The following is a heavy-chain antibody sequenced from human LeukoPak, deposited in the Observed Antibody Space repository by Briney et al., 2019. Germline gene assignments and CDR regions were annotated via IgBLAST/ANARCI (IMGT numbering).Heavy chain of an antibody. CDR2: IRYDGSNQ. CDR3: AKGNTYYYGSGSFLIDY. J-gene: IGHJ4*02. Sequence: SGGSLRLSCAASGFTFNDYGMHWVRQAPGKGLEWVAFIRYDGSNQYYADSVKGRFTISRDNSKNTLYLQMNSLRTEDTAVYYCAKGNTYYYGSGSFLIDYWGQGTLVTVSS. V-gene: IGHV3-30*02. CDR1: GFTFNDYG. D-gene: IGHD3-10*01.